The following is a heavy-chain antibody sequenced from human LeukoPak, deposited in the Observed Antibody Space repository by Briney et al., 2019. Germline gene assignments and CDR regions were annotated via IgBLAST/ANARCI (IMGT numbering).Heavy chain of an antibody. CDR1: GFTFSSYW. D-gene: IGHD5-18*01. V-gene: IGHV3-74*01. CDR3: ARDGDTAMRYYYYYMDV. CDR2: INSDGSST. Sequence: GWSLTLSCASSGFTFSSYWMHWVRQAPGKGLVWVSRINSDGSSTSYADSVKGRFTISRDNAKNTLYLQMNSLRAEDTAVYYCARDGDTAMRYYYYYMDVWDKGTTVTISS. J-gene: IGHJ6*03.